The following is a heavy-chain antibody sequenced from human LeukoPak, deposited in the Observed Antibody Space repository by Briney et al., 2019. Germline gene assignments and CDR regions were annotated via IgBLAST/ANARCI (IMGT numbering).Heavy chain of an antibody. CDR1: GFTFSSYE. Sequence: GGSLRLSCAASGFTFSSYEMNWVRQAPGKGLEWVSYISNTGSTIHYADSVKGRFTISRDNAKNSLYLQMNSLRAEDTAVYYCASFRYCSSTSCPEGEFDPWGQGTLVTVSS. CDR3: ASFRYCSSTSCPEGEFDP. J-gene: IGHJ5*02. V-gene: IGHV3-48*03. CDR2: ISNTGSTI. D-gene: IGHD2-2*01.